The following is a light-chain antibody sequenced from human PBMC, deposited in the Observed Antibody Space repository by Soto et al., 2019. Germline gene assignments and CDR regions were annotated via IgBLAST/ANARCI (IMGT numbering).Light chain of an antibody. V-gene: IGKV3-15*01. J-gene: IGKJ5*01. CDR2: GAS. CDR1: QSVSSSY. Sequence: EIVLTQSPGTLSLSPGERATLSCRASQSVSSSYLAWYQQKPGQAPRLLIYGASTGATGIPARFSGSGSGTEFTLTISSLQSEDFAVYYCQQYMNWPTFGQGTRLEN. CDR3: QQYMNWPT.